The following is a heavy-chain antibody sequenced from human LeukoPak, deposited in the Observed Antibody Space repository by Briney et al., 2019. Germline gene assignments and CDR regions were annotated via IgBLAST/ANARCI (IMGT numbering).Heavy chain of an antibody. Sequence: SETLSLTCTVSGGSISSSSYYWGWIRQPPGKGLEWIGSIYYSGSTYYNPSLKSRVTISVDTSKNQFSLKLRSVTAADTAVYYCARHSYSAFDIWGQGTMVTVSS. CDR1: GGSISSSSYY. J-gene: IGHJ3*02. CDR2: IYYSGST. D-gene: IGHD2-15*01. CDR3: ARHSYSAFDI. V-gene: IGHV4-39*07.